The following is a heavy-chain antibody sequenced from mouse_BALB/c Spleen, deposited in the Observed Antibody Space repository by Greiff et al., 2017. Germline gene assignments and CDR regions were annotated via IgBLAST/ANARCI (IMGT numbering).Heavy chain of an antibody. CDR2: IDTSDSYT. D-gene: IGHD1-1*01. J-gene: IGHJ3*01. CDR3: ARHNYGSSPAWFAY. Sequence: VQLQQPGAELVMPGASVKMSCKASGYTFTDYWMHWVKQRPGQGLEWIGAIDTSDSYTSYNQKFKGKATLTVDESSSTAYMQLSSLTSEDSAVYYCARHNYGSSPAWFAYWGQGTLVTVSA. CDR1: GYTFTDYW. V-gene: IGHV1-69*01.